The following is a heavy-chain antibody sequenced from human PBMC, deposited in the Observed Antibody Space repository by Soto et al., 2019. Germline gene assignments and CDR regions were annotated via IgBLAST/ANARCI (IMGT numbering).Heavy chain of an antibody. D-gene: IGHD2-2*01. J-gene: IGHJ3*02. Sequence: QVQLVQSGAEVKKPGASVKVSCKASGYTFTSYAMHWVRQAPGQRLEWMGWINAGNGNTKYSQKFQGRVTITWDTCASSAYMELSSLRSEDTAVYYCASSDCSSTSCYFGAFDIWGQGTMVTVSS. V-gene: IGHV1-3*01. CDR3: ASSDCSSTSCYFGAFDI. CDR1: GYTFTSYA. CDR2: INAGNGNT.